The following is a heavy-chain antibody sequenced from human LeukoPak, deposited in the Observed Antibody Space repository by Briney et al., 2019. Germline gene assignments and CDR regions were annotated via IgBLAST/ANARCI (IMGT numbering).Heavy chain of an antibody. J-gene: IGHJ5*02. Sequence: PSETLSLTCTVSGGSISSYYWSWLRQPPGKGLEWIGYIYYSGSTNYNPSLKSRVTISVDTSKNQFSLKLSSVTAADTAVYYCARHTMVRGGDWFDPWGQGTLVTVSS. CDR3: ARHTMVRGGDWFDP. CDR1: GGSISSYY. D-gene: IGHD3-10*01. CDR2: IYYSGST. V-gene: IGHV4-59*08.